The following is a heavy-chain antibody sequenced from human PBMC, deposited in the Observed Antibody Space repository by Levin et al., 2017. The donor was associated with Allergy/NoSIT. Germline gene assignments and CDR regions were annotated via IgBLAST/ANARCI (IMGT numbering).Heavy chain of an antibody. CDR1: GFTFSSYG. CDR3: ARASTGYSSDYFDY. Sequence: GGSLRLSCAASGFTFSSYGMHWVRQAPGKGLEWVAVISYDGSNKYYADSVKGRFTISRDNSKNTLYLQMNSLRAEDTAVYYCARASTGYSSDYFDYWGQGTLVTVSS. J-gene: IGHJ4*02. CDR2: ISYDGSNK. V-gene: IGHV3-30*03. D-gene: IGHD6-19*01.